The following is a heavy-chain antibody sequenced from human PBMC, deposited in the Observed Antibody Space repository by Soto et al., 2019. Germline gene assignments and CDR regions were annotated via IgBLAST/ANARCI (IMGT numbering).Heavy chain of an antibody. CDR2: ISYDGSNK. CDR1: GFTFSSYA. Sequence: PGGSLRLSCAASGFTFSSYAMHWVRQAPGKGLEWVAVISYDGSNKYYADSVKGRFTISRDNSKNTLYLQMNSMRAEDTAVYYCARADSYYYDSSGYPRYWGQGTLVTVSS. J-gene: IGHJ4*02. V-gene: IGHV3-30-3*01. D-gene: IGHD3-22*01. CDR3: ARADSYYYDSSGYPRY.